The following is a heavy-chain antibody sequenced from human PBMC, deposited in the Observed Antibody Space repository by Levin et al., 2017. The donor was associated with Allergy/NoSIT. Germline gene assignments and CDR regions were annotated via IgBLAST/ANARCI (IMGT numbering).Heavy chain of an antibody. J-gene: IGHJ6*02. D-gene: IGHD6-6*01. Sequence: ETLSLTCVASGFTFSTYVMSWVRQAPGKGLEWVSGISGSGGSTYYADSVKGRFTISRDNSKNTLFLQMNSLRAEDTAVYYCAGTSPYYYGMDVWGQGTTVTVSS. CDR2: ISGSGGST. V-gene: IGHV3-23*01. CDR1: GFTFSTYV. CDR3: AGTSPYYYGMDV.